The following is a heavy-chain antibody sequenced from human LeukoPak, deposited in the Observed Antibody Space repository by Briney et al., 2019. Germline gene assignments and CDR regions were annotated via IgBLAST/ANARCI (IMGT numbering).Heavy chain of an antibody. CDR2: IYSGGST. J-gene: IGHJ4*02. V-gene: IGHV3-53*05. D-gene: IGHD4-23*01. CDR3: VGGSDYGGNPPFDY. CDR1: GFTVSSNY. Sequence: GGSLRLSCAASGFTVSSNYMSWVRQAPGKGLEWVSVIYSGGSTYYADSVKGRFTISRDNSKNTLYLQMNSLRAEDTAVYYCVGGSDYGGNPPFDYWGQGTLVTVSS.